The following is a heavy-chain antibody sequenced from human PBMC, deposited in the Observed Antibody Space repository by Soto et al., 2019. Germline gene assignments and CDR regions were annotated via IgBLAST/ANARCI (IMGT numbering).Heavy chain of an antibody. D-gene: IGHD1-26*01. V-gene: IGHV3-53*01. Sequence: PGGSLRLSCAASGFTVSSNYMSWVRQAPGKGLEWVSVIYSGGSTYYADSVKGRFTISRDNSKNTLYLQMNSLRAEDTAVYYCARDNGYSGSSYGFFYYWGQGTLVTVSS. J-gene: IGHJ4*02. CDR2: IYSGGST. CDR1: GFTVSSNY. CDR3: ARDNGYSGSSYGFFYY.